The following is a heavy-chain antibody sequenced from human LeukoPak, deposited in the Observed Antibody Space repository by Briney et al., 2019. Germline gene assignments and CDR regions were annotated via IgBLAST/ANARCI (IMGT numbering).Heavy chain of an antibody. Sequence: PGGSLRLSCAASGFTFDDYGMSWVRQAPGKGLEWVSGINWNGGNTGYADSVKGRFTISRDNAKNTLYLQMNSLRAEDTAVYYCARDSSIRYGSGDQIFDYWGQGTLVTVSS. CDR3: ARDSSIRYGSGDQIFDY. CDR2: INWNGGNT. V-gene: IGHV3-20*04. J-gene: IGHJ4*02. CDR1: GFTFDDYG. D-gene: IGHD3-10*01.